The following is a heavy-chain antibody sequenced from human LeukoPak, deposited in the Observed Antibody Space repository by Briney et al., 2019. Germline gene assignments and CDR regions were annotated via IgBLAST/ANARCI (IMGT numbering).Heavy chain of an antibody. CDR3: ARFGVAGTYYYYYYMDV. D-gene: IGHD6-19*01. V-gene: IGHV4-59*01. CDR2: IYHRGSA. CDR1: GGSISTYY. J-gene: IGHJ6*03. Sequence: SETLSLTCAVSGGSISTYYWTWIRQPPGKGLEWMGYIYHRGSANYNPSLKSRVTISVDTSKNQFSLKLSSVTAADTAVYYCARFGVAGTYYYYYYMDVWGKGTTVTVSS.